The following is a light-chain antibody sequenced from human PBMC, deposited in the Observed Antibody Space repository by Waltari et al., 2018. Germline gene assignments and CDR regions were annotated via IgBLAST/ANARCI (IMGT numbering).Light chain of an antibody. Sequence: HLVLTQSPSASASLGASVTLTCTLDSGHSTNIIPLPHQRPEKGPRYLMRVNSDGSHNKGDEIPDRFSGSSSGAERYLTISSVQSGDEGVYYCQTGGHGSWVFGGGTHLTVL. CDR1: SGHSTNI. CDR3: QTGGHGSWV. V-gene: IGLV4-69*01. J-gene: IGLJ3*02. CDR2: VNSDGSH.